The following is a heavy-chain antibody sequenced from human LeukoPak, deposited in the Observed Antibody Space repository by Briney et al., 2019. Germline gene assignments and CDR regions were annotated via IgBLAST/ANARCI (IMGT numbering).Heavy chain of an antibody. CDR3: TRDLMDYDVSTGLHHYYMDV. Sequence: GGSLRLSCVASGFTFSSYWMHWVRQDPRKGLVWVSRINDDGRNINYADSVRGRFTISRDNAKNTLYLQMNTLRVEDTAVYYCTRDLMDYDVSTGLHHYYMDVWGQGTTVTVSS. J-gene: IGHJ6*02. CDR1: GFTFSSYW. CDR2: INDDGRNI. V-gene: IGHV3-74*01. D-gene: IGHD3-9*01.